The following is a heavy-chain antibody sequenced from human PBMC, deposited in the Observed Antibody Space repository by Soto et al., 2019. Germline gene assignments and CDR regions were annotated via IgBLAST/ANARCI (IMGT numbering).Heavy chain of an antibody. CDR1: GYTFTSYG. V-gene: IGHV1-69*04. D-gene: IGHD3-16*02. J-gene: IGHJ3*02. CDR3: ARDWRDDYIWGSYRPPAPDAFDI. CDR2: IIPILGIA. Sequence: SVKVSCKASGYTFTSYGISWVRQAPGQGLEWMGRIIPILGIANYAQKFQGRVTITADKSTSTAYMELSSLRSEDTAVYYCARDWRDDYIWGSYRPPAPDAFDIWGQGTMVTVS.